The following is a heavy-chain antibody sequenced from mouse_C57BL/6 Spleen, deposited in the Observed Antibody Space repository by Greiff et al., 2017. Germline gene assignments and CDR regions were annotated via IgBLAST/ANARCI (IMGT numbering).Heavy chain of an antibody. D-gene: IGHD1-1*01. Sequence: QVQLQQPGAELVMPGASVKLSCKASGYTFTSYWMNWVKQRPGQGLEWIGEIDPSDSYTNYNQKFKGKSTVTVDKSSSTAYMQLSSLTSADSAVYYCARYLYYGSSAWFAYWGQGTLVTVSA. CDR3: ARYLYYGSSAWFAY. V-gene: IGHV1-69*01. J-gene: IGHJ3*01. CDR2: IDPSDSYT. CDR1: GYTFTSYW.